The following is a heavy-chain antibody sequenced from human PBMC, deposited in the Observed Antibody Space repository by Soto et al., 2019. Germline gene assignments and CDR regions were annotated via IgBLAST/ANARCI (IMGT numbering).Heavy chain of an antibody. J-gene: IGHJ3*02. V-gene: IGHV3-49*04. CDR3: TRDRIRSSPLDGFDI. CDR2: IRTKAYGGST. Sequence: GGSLRLSCTASGFTFGDYAMSWVRQAPGKGLEWVSFIRTKAYGGSTEYAASVKGRFIISRDDSRSIAYLQMNSLNSEDTAVYYCTRDRIRSSPLDGFDIWGQGTMVTVSS. D-gene: IGHD6-13*01. CDR1: GFTFGDYA.